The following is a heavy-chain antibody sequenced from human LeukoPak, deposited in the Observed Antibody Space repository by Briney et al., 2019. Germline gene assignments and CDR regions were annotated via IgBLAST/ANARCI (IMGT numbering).Heavy chain of an antibody. CDR2: ISAYNGNT. D-gene: IGHD2-15*01. Sequence: ASVKVSCKASGYTFTSYGISWVRQAPGQGREWMGWISAYNGNTNYAQKLQGRVTMTTDTSTSTAYMELRSLRSDDTAVYYCARGKGSVVVVAAIDDAFDIWGQGTMVTVSP. CDR1: GYTFTSYG. CDR3: ARGKGSVVVVAAIDDAFDI. J-gene: IGHJ3*02. V-gene: IGHV1-18*01.